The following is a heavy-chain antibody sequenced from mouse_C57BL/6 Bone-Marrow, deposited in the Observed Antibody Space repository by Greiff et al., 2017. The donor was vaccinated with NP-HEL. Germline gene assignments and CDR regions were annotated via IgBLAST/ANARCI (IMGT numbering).Heavy chain of an antibody. CDR1: GFNIKDDY. J-gene: IGHJ1*03. Sequence: DVQLQESGAELVRPGASVKLSCTASGFNIKDDYMHWVKQRPEQGLEWIGWIDPENGDTEYASKFQGKATITADTSSNTAYLQLSSLTSEDTAVYYCHYYGSSGYFDVWGTGTTVTVSS. V-gene: IGHV14-4*01. CDR2: IDPENGDT. CDR3: HYYGSSGYFDV. D-gene: IGHD1-1*01.